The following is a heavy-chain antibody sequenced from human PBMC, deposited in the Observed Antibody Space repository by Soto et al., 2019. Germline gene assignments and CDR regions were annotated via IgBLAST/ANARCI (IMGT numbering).Heavy chain of an antibody. CDR2: ISSSSSYT. CDR3: ARDQRYDILTGPDY. CDR1: GFTFSDYY. D-gene: IGHD3-9*01. J-gene: IGHJ4*02. Sequence: GGSLRLSCVASGFTFSDYYMSWIRQAPGKGLEWVSYISSSSSYTNYADPVKGRFTISRDNAKNSLYLQMNSLRAEDTAVYYCARDQRYDILTGPDYWGQGTLVTVSS. V-gene: IGHV3-11*06.